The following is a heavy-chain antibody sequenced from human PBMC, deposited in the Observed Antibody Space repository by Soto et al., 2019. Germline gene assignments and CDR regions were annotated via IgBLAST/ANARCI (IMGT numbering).Heavy chain of an antibody. CDR1: GFTFSNYA. CDR2: ISYDGSDK. J-gene: IGHJ6*02. Sequence: GGSLRLSCAASGFTFSNYAMHWVRQAPGKGLEWVAVISYDGSDKYNANSVKGRFTISRDNSKNTLYLQMNSLRAEDTAVYYCARDTGPNGYNYSYLGMDVWGQGTTVTVSS. D-gene: IGHD5-18*01. V-gene: IGHV3-30-3*01. CDR3: ARDTGPNGYNYSYLGMDV.